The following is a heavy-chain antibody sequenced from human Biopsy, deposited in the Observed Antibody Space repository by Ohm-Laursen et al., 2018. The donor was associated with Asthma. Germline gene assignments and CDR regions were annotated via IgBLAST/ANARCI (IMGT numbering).Heavy chain of an antibody. D-gene: IGHD3-3*01. CDR2: MSFDGRQT. CDR1: GFTFGDYW. V-gene: IGHV3-30*18. CDR3: AKERYYDFWSGYPI. Sequence: SLRLSCSASGFTFGDYWMSWVRQAPGKGLEWVAVMSFDGRQTYYADSVKGRFTTSRDNSKNTPYLQMNSLRAEDTAVYYCAKERYYDFWSGYPIWGQGTMVTVSS. J-gene: IGHJ3*02.